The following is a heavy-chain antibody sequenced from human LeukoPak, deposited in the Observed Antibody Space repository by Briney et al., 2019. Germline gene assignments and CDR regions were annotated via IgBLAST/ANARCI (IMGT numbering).Heavy chain of an antibody. CDR2: IYYSGST. J-gene: IGHJ5*02. V-gene: IGHV4-59*01. D-gene: IGHD3-10*01. Sequence: SETLSLTCTVSGGSISSYYWSWIRQPPGKGLAWIGYIYYSGSTNYNPSLKSRVTISVDTSKNQFSLKLSSVTAADTAVYYCARNYGSGSPRYNWFDPWGQGTLVTVSS. CDR1: GGSISSYY. CDR3: ARNYGSGSPRYNWFDP.